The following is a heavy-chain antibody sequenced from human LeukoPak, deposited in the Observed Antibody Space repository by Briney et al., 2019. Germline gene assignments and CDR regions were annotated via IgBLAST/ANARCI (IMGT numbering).Heavy chain of an antibody. CDR3: AKDGVNDYGGWGGFDY. CDR2: ISGSGGST. CDR1: GFTFSSYA. V-gene: IGHV3-23*01. D-gene: IGHD4-23*01. Sequence: PGGSLRLSCAASGFTFSSYAMSWVRQAPGKGLEWVSAISGSGGSTYYADSVKGRFTISRDNSKNTLYLQMNSLRAEDTAVYYCAKDGVNDYGGWGGFDYWGQGTLVTVSS. J-gene: IGHJ4*02.